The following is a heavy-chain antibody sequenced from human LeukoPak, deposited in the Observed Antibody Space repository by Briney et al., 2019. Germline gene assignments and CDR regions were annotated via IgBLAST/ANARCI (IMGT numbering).Heavy chain of an antibody. CDR3: ARHVVVTATPFDY. CDR1: GGSISSSSYY. J-gene: IGHJ4*02. Sequence: SETVSLTCTVSGGSISSSSYYWGWIRQPPGKGLEWIGSIYYSGSTYYNPSLKSRVTISVDTSKNQFSLKLSSVTAADTAVYYCARHVVVTATPFDYWGQGTLVTVSP. V-gene: IGHV4-39*01. D-gene: IGHD2-21*02. CDR2: IYYSGST.